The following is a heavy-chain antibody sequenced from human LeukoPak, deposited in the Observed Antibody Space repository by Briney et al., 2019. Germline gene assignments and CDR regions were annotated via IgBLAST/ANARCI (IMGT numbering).Heavy chain of an antibody. CDR1: GFTFSTYS. Sequence: GGSLRVSCAASGFTFSTYSMNWVRQAPGKGLEWVSSITSSSSHVYYADSVKGRFTISRDNAKNSLYLQMNSLRAEDTAVYYCARAEMATITFPDYWGQGTPVTVSS. CDR3: ARAEMATITFPDY. CDR2: ITSSSSHV. D-gene: IGHD5-24*01. J-gene: IGHJ4*02. V-gene: IGHV3-21*01.